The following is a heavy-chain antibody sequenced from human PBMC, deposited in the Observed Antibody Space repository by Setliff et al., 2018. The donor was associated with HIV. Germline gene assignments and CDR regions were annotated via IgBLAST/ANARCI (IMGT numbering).Heavy chain of an antibody. CDR3: ARPLTTSYNFWGGAFAI. J-gene: IGHJ3*02. Sequence: SETLSLTCAVYGGSFSGYYWSWIRQPPGKGLEWIGSSYYSGSTYYNPSLKSRVTISVDTSKNQFSLKLSSVTAADTAIYYCARPLTTSYNFWGGAFAIWGQGTMVTVSS. D-gene: IGHD3-3*01. V-gene: IGHV4-34*01. CDR1: GGSFSGYY. CDR2: SYYSGST.